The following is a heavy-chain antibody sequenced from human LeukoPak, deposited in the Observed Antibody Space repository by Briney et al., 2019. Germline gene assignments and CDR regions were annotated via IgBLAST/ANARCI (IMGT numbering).Heavy chain of an antibody. CDR3: VRDRHILRFLDGAFDV. D-gene: IGHD3-3*01. CDR1: GFTFNEHA. V-gene: IGHV3-30*04. J-gene: IGHJ3*01. Sequence: GGSLRLSCLGSGFTFNEHALHWVRQAPGKGLDWVAIISYDGSGNDYADSVKGRFTISRDNSKNTIYLQMNSLTPDDTALYYCVRDRHILRFLDGAFDVWGQGTMVTVSS. CDR2: ISYDGSGN.